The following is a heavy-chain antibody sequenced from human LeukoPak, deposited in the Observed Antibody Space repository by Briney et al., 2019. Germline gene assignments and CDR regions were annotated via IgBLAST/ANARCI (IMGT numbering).Heavy chain of an antibody. CDR3: ARDQDVQWLVLDAFDI. V-gene: IGHV4-4*07. CDR2: IYTSGST. Sequence: SETLSLTCTVYGGSISSYYWSWIRQPAGKGLEWIGRIYTSGSTNYNPSLESRVTMSVDTSKNQFSLKLSSVTAADTAVYYCARDQDVQWLVLDAFDIWGQGTMVTVSS. D-gene: IGHD6-19*01. J-gene: IGHJ3*02. CDR1: GGSISSYY.